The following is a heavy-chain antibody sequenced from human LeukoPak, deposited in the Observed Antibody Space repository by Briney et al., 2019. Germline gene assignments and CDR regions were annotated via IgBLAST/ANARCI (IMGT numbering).Heavy chain of an antibody. CDR1: GLTFSNYS. CDR3: ARDATVAEGFVY. J-gene: IGHJ4*02. Sequence: ASVKLSCKSSGLTFSNYSINWVRQPPAQGLEWVGWVNTETGTPTYAQALTGRFVFSLDTAVRTAYLQITGLKAEDAAVYYCARDATVAEGFVYWGQGTLVTVSS. V-gene: IGHV7-4-1*02. CDR2: VNTETGTP. D-gene: IGHD2-15*01.